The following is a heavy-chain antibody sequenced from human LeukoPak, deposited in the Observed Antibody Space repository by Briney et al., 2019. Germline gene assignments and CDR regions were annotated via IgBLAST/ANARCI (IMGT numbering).Heavy chain of an antibody. CDR1: GFTFSSYV. CDR3: ARDLGPTIFSLPGY. D-gene: IGHD3-9*01. V-gene: IGHV3-30*04. CDR2: TSYDGSNK. Sequence: GGSLRLSCAASGFTFSSYVMHWVRQAPGKGLEWVAVTSYDGSNKYYADSVKGRFTISRDNSKNTLYLQMNSLRAEDTAVYYCARDLGPTIFSLPGYWGQGTLVTVSS. J-gene: IGHJ4*02.